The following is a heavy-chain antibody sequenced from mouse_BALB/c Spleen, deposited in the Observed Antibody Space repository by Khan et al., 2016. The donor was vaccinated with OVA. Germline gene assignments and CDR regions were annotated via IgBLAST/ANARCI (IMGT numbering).Heavy chain of an antibody. CDR2: INPNTDNP. CDR3: ARGTAFFAY. Sequence: VQLQQSGPDLVKTGASVKISCKASGYSFTAYYMNWVKLSHGKSLECIGRINPNTDNPNYNQKFKGKALLTVDTSSSTAYMEVRSLSSEDSAVDFLARGTAFFAYWGQGTLVTVSA. V-gene: IGHV1-26*01. D-gene: IGHD3-3*01. J-gene: IGHJ3*01. CDR1: GYSFTAYY.